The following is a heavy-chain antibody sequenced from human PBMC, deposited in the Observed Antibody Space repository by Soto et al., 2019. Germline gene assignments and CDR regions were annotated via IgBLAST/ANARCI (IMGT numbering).Heavy chain of an antibody. D-gene: IGHD3-22*01. CDR1: GGTFSSYA. V-gene: IGHV1-69*13. CDR2: IIPIFGTA. CDR3: AGYYYDSSGYYSFYDY. J-gene: IGHJ4*02. Sequence: SVKVSCKASGGTFSSYAISWVRQAPGQGLEWMGGIIPIFGTANYAQKFQGRVTITADESTSTAYMELSSLRSEDTAVYYCAGYYYDSSGYYSFYDYWGQGTLVTVSS.